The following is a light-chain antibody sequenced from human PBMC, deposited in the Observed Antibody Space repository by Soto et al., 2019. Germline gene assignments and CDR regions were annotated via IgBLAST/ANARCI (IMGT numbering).Light chain of an antibody. J-gene: IGLJ3*02. CDR3: AAWDDSLNGAWV. V-gene: IGLV1-44*01. Sequence: QLVLTQPPSASGTPGQRVTISCSGSSSNIGSNTVNWYKQLPGTAPKLLIYSNSQRPSGVPDRFFGSKSGTSASLAISGLQSEDEADYYCAAWDDSLNGAWVFGGGTKLTVL. CDR2: SNS. CDR1: SSNIGSNT.